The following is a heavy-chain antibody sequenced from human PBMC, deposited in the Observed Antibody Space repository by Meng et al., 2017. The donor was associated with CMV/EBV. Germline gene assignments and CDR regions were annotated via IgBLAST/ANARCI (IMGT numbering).Heavy chain of an antibody. CDR1: GGSFSGYY. CDR2: INHSGST. V-gene: IGHV4-34*01. J-gene: IGHJ5*02. Sequence: VQLQQWGAGLLKPSETLSLPCAVYGGSFSGYYWSWIRQPPGKGLEWIGEINHSGSTNYNPSLKSRVTISVDTSKNQFSLKLSSVTAADTVVYYCARGGNWFDPWGQGTLVTVSS. CDR3: ARGGNWFDP.